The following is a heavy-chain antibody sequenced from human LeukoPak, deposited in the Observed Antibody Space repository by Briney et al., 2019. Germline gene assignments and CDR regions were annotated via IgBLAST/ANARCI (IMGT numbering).Heavy chain of an antibody. D-gene: IGHD1-26*01. J-gene: IGHJ3*02. CDR2: FDPEDAET. V-gene: IGHV1-24*01. CDR1: GYRLTEVS. Sequence: ASVKVSCKVSGYRLTEVSIHWVRQAPGKGLEWMGGFDPEDAETVYAQKFQGRVTMAEDTSTDTAYMELSSLRSEDTAVYYCARWWEGAFDIWGQGTMVTVSS. CDR3: ARWWEGAFDI.